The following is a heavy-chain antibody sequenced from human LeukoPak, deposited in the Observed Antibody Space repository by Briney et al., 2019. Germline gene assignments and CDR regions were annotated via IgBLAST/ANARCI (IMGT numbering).Heavy chain of an antibody. J-gene: IGHJ6*03. CDR1: GGSISSGSYY. CDR2: IYTSGST. V-gene: IGHV4-61*02. Sequence: SETLSLTCTVSGGSISSGSYYWSWIRQPAGKGLEWIGRIYTSGSTNYSPSLKSRVTISVDTSKNQFSLKLSSVTAADTAVYYCARTYYYYMDVWGKGTTVTISS. CDR3: ARTYYYYMDV.